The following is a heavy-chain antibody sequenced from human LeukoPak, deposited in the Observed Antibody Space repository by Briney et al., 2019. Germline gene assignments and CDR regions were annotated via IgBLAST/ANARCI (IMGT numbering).Heavy chain of an antibody. J-gene: IGHJ4*02. CDR3: AKGPYYDFWSGYYDY. CDR1: GFTFSSYA. Sequence: GGSLRLSCAASGFTFSSYAMSWVRQAPGKGLECVSAISGSGGSTYYADSVKGRFTISRDNSKNTLYLQMNSLRAEDTAVYYCAKGPYYDFWSGYYDYWGQGTLVTVSS. CDR2: ISGSGGST. D-gene: IGHD3-3*01. V-gene: IGHV3-23*01.